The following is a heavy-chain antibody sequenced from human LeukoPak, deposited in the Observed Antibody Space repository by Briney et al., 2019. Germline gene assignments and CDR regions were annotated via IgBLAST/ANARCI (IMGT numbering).Heavy chain of an antibody. CDR2: INWNGGST. D-gene: IGHD3-3*01. V-gene: IGHV3-20*03. J-gene: IGHJ4*02. Sequence: GGSLKLPLPASGFTFDGYAMSWFGKAPGKGLDWVPVINWNGGSTGYADSVKGRFTISRDNAKNSLYLQMNSLRAEDTALYYCARERRYYDFWSGYDFDYWGQGTLVTVSS. CDR3: ARERRYYDFWSGYDFDY. CDR1: GFTFDGYA.